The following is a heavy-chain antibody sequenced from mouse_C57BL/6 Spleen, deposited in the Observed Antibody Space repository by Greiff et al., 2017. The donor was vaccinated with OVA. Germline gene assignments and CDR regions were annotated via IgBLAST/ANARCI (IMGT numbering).Heavy chain of an antibody. CDR1: GFTFSSYA. CDR2: ISSGGDYI. Sequence: DVMLVESGEGLVKPGGSLKLSCAASGFTFSSYAMSWVRQTPEKRLEWVAYISSGGDYIYYADTVKGRFTISRDNARNTLYLQMSSLKSEDTAMYYCTRDGRYYSNYYAMDYWGQGTSVTVSS. V-gene: IGHV5-9-1*02. D-gene: IGHD2-5*01. J-gene: IGHJ4*01. CDR3: TRDGRYYSNYYAMDY.